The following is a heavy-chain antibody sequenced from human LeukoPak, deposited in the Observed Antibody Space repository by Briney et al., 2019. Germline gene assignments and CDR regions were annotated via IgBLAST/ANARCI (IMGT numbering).Heavy chain of an antibody. CDR2: IIPIFGTA. CDR3: AKGPPEYCSGGSCHSGRNWIDP. J-gene: IGHJ5*02. D-gene: IGHD2-15*01. Sequence: SVKVSCKASGGTFSSYAISWVRQAPGQGLEGMGGIIPIFGTANYAQKFQGRVTITADKSTSTAYMALSRLRSDDTAVYYCAKGPPEYCSGGSCHSGRNWIDPWGQGTLVTVSS. V-gene: IGHV1-69*06. CDR1: GGTFSSYA.